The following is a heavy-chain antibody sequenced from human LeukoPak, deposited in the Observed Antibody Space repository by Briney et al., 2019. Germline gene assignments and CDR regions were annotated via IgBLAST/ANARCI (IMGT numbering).Heavy chain of an antibody. CDR3: ATEAECSGGSCYSYGWFDP. V-gene: IGHV4-61*01. Sequence: SETLSLTCSVSGGTVSSSLNKWSWIRQPPGKGLKWIGEISYSGSASYNPSLRSRVTISIDTSTNQFSLTLDSVTAADTAVYYCATEAECSGGSCYSYGWFDPWGQGTQVIVSS. J-gene: IGHJ5*02. CDR2: ISYSGSA. CDR1: GGTVSSSLNK. D-gene: IGHD2-15*01.